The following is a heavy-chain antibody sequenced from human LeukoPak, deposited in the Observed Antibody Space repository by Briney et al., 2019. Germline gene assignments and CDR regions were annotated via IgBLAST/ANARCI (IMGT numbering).Heavy chain of an antibody. J-gene: IGHJ2*01. CDR3: ARRYYDSSGVTFDL. Sequence: SETLSLTCAVSGGPMSSGPYSWSWIRQPPGKGLEYIGYVYYSGSTNYNPSLKSRVTISVDTSKNQFSLKLSSVTAADTAVYYCARRYYDSSGVTFDLWGRGTLVTVSS. D-gene: IGHD3-22*01. CDR2: VYYSGST. CDR1: GGPMSSGPYS. V-gene: IGHV4-61*01.